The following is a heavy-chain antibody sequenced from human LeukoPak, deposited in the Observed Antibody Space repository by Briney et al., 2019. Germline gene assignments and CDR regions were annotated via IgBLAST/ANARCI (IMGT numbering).Heavy chain of an antibody. D-gene: IGHD4-11*01. V-gene: IGHV3-23*01. CDR2: ISAGGTGT. Sequence: GGSLRLSCAASAFTFSSYAMSWVRQAPGKGLEWVSTISAGGTGTFYADSVKGRFTISRDNSKNTLAVQMNSLRTEDTAVYYCATAPSTSGTTGYFDSWGQGTLVAVSS. CDR1: AFTFSSYA. J-gene: IGHJ4*02. CDR3: ATAPSTSGTTGYFDS.